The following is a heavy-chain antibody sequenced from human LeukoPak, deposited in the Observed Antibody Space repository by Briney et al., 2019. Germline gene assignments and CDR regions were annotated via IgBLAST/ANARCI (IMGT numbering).Heavy chain of an antibody. J-gene: IGHJ4*02. Sequence: PSGTLSLTCAVSGGSISSSNWWTWVRQPPGKGLEWIGEIYHTGIINYNPSLKSRVTISVDKSMNQFSLRLTSVTAADTAVYFCARGGGSHYEIDYWGQGTQVTVSS. CDR1: GGSISSSNW. CDR3: ARGGGSHYEIDY. D-gene: IGHD3-10*01. V-gene: IGHV4-4*02. CDR2: IYHTGII.